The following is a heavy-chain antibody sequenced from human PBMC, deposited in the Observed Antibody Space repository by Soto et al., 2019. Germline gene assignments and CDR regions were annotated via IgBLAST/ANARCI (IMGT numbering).Heavy chain of an antibody. Sequence: LRLSCASSGFTFSSCSMNWVRQAPGKGLEWVSFISGSGDTKYYADSVKGRFTISRDNAKNSLYLQMSSLRDEDPAVYYCAKYCTTDVRFEYWGQGTLVSVSP. CDR2: ISGSGDTK. J-gene: IGHJ4*02. CDR1: GFTFSSCS. V-gene: IGHV3-48*02. D-gene: IGHD2-8*01. CDR3: AKYCTTDVRFEY.